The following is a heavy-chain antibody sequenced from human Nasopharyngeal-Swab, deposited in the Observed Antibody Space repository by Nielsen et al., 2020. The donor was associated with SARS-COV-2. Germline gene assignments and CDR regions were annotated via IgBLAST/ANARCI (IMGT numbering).Heavy chain of an antibody. CDR2: IYYSGST. Sequence: SETLSLTCTGSGGSVSSGRYYGSGIRQPPGKGLEWIGYIYYSGSTNYNPSLKSRVTISVDTSKNQFSLKLSSVTAADTAVYYCASYSNFYSDYWGQGTLVTVSS. CDR1: GGSVSSGRYY. D-gene: IGHD4-11*01. V-gene: IGHV4-61*01. J-gene: IGHJ4*02. CDR3: ASYSNFYSDY.